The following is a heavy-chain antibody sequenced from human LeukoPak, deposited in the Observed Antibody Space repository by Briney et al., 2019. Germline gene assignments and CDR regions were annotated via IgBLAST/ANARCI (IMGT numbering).Heavy chain of an antibody. Sequence: GGSLRLSCAASGFTFSDNWMHWVRQAPGKGLVWVSRIEGDGTGTVYVDSVKGRFTISRHNAKNTLYLQMNSLRAEDTAVYYCTRDYYYRMDVWGKGTTVTVSS. CDR1: GFTFSDNW. CDR3: TRDYYYRMDV. J-gene: IGHJ6*04. V-gene: IGHV3-74*01. CDR2: IEGDGTGT.